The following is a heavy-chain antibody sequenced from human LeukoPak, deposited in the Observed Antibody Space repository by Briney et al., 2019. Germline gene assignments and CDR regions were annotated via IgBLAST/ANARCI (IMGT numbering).Heavy chain of an antibody. CDR2: ISSSSSYI. CDR3: ARTIAAAGTTAFDI. J-gene: IGHJ3*02. Sequence: GESLKISCAASGFTFSSYSMNWVRQAPGKGLEWVSSISSSSSYIYYADSVKGRFTISRDNAKNSLYLQMNSLRAEDTAVYYCARTIAAAGTTAFDIWGQGTMVTVSS. CDR1: GFTFSSYS. V-gene: IGHV3-21*01. D-gene: IGHD6-13*01.